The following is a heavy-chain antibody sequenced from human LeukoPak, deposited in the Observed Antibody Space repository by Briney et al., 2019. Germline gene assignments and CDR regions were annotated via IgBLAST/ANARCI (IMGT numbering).Heavy chain of an antibody. D-gene: IGHD2-2*01. CDR1: GYSFTSYW. CDR3: ARGRGRDIVVVPAAPFAH. Sequence: GESLKISCKGSGYSFTSYWIGWVRQMPGKGLEWMGIIYPGDSDTRYSPSFQGQVTISADKSISTAYLQWSSLKASDTAVYYCARGRGRDIVVVPAAPFAHWGQGTLVTVSS. J-gene: IGHJ4*02. V-gene: IGHV5-51*01. CDR2: IYPGDSDT.